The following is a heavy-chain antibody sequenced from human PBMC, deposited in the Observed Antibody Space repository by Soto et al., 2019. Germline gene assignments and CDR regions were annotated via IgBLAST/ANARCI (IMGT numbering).Heavy chain of an antibody. V-gene: IGHV3-74*01. J-gene: IGHJ6*03. D-gene: IGHD3-3*01. CDR2: INSDGSST. Sequence: EVQLVESGGGLVQPGGSLRLSCAASGFTFSSYWMHWVRQAPGKGLVWVSRINSDGSSTSYADSVKGRFTISRDNAKNTLYLQMNSLRAEDTAVYYCARRGDFWSGYYIPSYYYYMDVWGKGTTVTVSS. CDR1: GFTFSSYW. CDR3: ARRGDFWSGYYIPSYYYYMDV.